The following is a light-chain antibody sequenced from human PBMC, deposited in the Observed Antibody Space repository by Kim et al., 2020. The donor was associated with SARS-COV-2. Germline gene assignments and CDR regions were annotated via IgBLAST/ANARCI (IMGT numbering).Light chain of an antibody. V-gene: IGKV1-39*01. J-gene: IGKJ1*01. Sequence: DIQMTQSPSSLSASVGDRVTITCRASQSISSYLNWYQQKPGKAPKLLIYAASSLQSGVPSRFSGSGSGTDFTLTISSLQPEDFATYYCQQGNSTPRTFGHGTKVDIK. CDR1: QSISSY. CDR3: QQGNSTPRT. CDR2: AAS.